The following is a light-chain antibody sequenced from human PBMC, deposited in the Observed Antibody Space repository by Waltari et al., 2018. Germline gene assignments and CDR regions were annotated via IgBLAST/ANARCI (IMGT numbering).Light chain of an antibody. V-gene: IGLV2-23*02. CDR1: SRDVGGYNF. Sequence: QSALTQPASVSGSPGQSITISCTGTSRDVGGYNFVSWYQKNPGKAPKIMIYEVTKRPSGVSNRFSGSKSGNTAALTISGLQADDEADYYCCSYAGSSTFLFGGGTKLTVL. J-gene: IGLJ2*01. CDR2: EVT. CDR3: CSYAGSSTFL.